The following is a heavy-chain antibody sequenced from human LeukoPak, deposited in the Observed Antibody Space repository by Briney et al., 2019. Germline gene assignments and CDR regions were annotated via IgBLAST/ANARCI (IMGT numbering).Heavy chain of an antibody. Sequence: GGSLRLSCAASGFTFSSYWMSWVRQAPGKGLEWVAVISYDGSNKYYADSVKGRFTISRDNSKNTLYLQMNSLRAEDTAVYYCAKDREDYYDSSGYFDPWGQGTLVTVSS. V-gene: IGHV3-30*18. CDR1: GFTFSSYW. CDR2: ISYDGSNK. CDR3: AKDREDYYDSSGYFDP. D-gene: IGHD3-22*01. J-gene: IGHJ5*02.